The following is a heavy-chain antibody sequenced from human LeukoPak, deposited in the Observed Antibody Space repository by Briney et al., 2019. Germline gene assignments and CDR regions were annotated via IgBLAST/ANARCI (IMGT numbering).Heavy chain of an antibody. CDR2: IYYSGST. CDR1: GGSISSSSYF. V-gene: IGHV4-39*01. Sequence: SETLSLTCTVSGGSISSSSYFWGWIRQPPGKGLEWIGSIYYSGSTYYNPSLKSRVTISVDTSKNQFSLNLTSVTAADTAVYYCASRRVRPYAFDIWGQGTMVTVSS. J-gene: IGHJ3*02. CDR3: ASRRVRPYAFDI.